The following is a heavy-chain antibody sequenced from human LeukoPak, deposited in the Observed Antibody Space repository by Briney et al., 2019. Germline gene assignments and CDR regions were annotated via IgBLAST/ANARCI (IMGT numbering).Heavy chain of an antibody. D-gene: IGHD6-13*01. CDR1: GFTFDNYG. CDR3: ATDRPPGN. V-gene: IGHV3-20*04. Sequence: GGSLSLSCAASGFTFDNYGMTWVRQVPGKGLEWVSGVNWNGGSTGYADSVKGRFTISRDNAKNSLYLQMNSLRAEDTAVYYCATDRPPGNWGQGTLVTVSS. J-gene: IGHJ4*02. CDR2: VNWNGGST.